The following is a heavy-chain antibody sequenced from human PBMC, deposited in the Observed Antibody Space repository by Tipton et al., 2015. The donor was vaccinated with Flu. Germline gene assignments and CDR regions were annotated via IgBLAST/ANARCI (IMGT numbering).Heavy chain of an antibody. CDR1: GGSISRSY. V-gene: IGHV4-4*07. J-gene: IGHJ4*02. CDR3: ARDSVGDYDSSGYYDN. Sequence: TLSLTCTVSGGSISRSYWYWILQPPGKGLEWIGRIYTSGTTNYSPSLRSRVTVSVDTSKNQFSLRLSSVTAADTAVYYWARDSVGDYDSSGYYDNWGQGTLVTVSS. D-gene: IGHD3-22*01. CDR2: IYTSGTT.